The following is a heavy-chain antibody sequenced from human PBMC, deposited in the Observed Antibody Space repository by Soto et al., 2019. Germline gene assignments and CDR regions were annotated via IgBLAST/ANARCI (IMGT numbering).Heavy chain of an antibody. D-gene: IGHD6-13*01. CDR3: AKEYGSTWIDH. J-gene: IGHJ4*02. V-gene: IGHV3-30*18. CDR1: GFTFSTYG. CDR2: MSYDGTKQ. Sequence: GGSLRLSCAASGFTFSTYGMHWVRQAPGKGLEWVAAMSYDGTKQYYVDSVKGRFTISRDNSRNTLFLQVNSLRDEDTAVYYCAKEYGSTWIDHWGQGTLVTVSS.